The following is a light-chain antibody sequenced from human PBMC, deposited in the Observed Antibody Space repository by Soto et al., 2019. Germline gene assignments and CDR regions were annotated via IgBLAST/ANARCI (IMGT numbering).Light chain of an antibody. Sequence: QPVLTQPPSVSGAPGQRVTIPCTGNSSNLGAGHDLHWYQQLPGTAPKLVVYGNRNRPSGVPERFSGSKSGTSASLAITWRQAEYEGDYYCQAYDYSLAASVFGGGTKLTVL. V-gene: IGLV1-40*01. CDR3: QAYDYSLAASV. CDR1: SSNLGAGHD. J-gene: IGLJ3*02. CDR2: GNR.